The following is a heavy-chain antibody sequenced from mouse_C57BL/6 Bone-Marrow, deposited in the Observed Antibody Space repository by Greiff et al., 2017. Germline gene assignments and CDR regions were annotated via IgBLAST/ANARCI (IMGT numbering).Heavy chain of an antibody. J-gene: IGHJ1*03. Sequence: VQLQQSGAELVRPGASVKLSCTASGFNIKDDYMHWVKQRPEQGLEWIGWIDPENGDTEYASKFQGKATITADTSSNTAYLQLSSLTSEDTAGYYCNTFCYYGSSYPQVGYFDVWGTGTTVTVSS. CDR1: GFNIKDDY. CDR3: NTFCYYGSSYPQVGYFDV. V-gene: IGHV14-4*01. CDR2: IDPENGDT. D-gene: IGHD1-1*01.